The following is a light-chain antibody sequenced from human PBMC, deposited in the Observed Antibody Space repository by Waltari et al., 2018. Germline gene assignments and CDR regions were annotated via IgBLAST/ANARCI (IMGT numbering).Light chain of an antibody. CDR3: SSYITTNTLEL. V-gene: IGLV2-14*03. Sequence: QSALTQPASVVGSPGQSTPISCTGSSSDVGTYTYVFWYQQHPGKAPKLLIYDVSYRPSGVSYLFSGSKSGNTASLTISGLQAEDEADYYCSSYITTNTLELFGGGTSLTVL. CDR2: DVS. J-gene: IGLJ3*02. CDR1: SSDVGTYTY.